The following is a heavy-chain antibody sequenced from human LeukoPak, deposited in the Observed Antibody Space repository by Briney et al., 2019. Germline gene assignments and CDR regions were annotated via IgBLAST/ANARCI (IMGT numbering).Heavy chain of an antibody. J-gene: IGHJ4*02. V-gene: IGHV3-48*02. Sequence: GGSLRLSCAASGFIFSSFAMNWVRQAPGKGLEWVSYISHTYDIYYSDSVRGRFTISRDNAKNSLYLQMNSLRDEDTAVYYCARDHNWGFDYWGQGTLVAVSS. D-gene: IGHD7-27*01. CDR3: ARDHNWGFDY. CDR1: GFIFSSFA. CDR2: ISHTYDI.